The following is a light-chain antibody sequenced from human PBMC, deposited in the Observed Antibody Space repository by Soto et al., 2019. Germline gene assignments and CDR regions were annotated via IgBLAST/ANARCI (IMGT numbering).Light chain of an antibody. CDR2: GAS. V-gene: IGKV3-20*01. CDR3: QQYGSSPFT. CDR1: QNVSSSY. J-gene: IGKJ4*01. Sequence: EKVLTQSPGTLSLSPGERATLSCRARQNVSSSYLAWYQHKPGQAPRLLIYGASNRATGIPDRVSGSGSGTDFTLTISSLEPEDFAVYYCQQYGSSPFTFGGGTKVEIK.